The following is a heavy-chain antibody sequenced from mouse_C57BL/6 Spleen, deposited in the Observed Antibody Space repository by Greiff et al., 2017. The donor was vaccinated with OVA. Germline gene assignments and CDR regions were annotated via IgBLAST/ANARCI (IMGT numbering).Heavy chain of an antibody. CDR2: ISDGGSYT. J-gene: IGHJ1*03. D-gene: IGHD1-1*01. Sequence: EVMLVESGGGLVKPGGSLKLSCAASGFTFSSYAMSWVRQTPEKRLEWVATISDGGSYTYYPDNVKGRFTISRDNAKNNLYLQMSHLKSEDTAMYYCARDPYGSHWYFDVWGTGTTVTVSS. V-gene: IGHV5-4*01. CDR3: ARDPYGSHWYFDV. CDR1: GFTFSSYA.